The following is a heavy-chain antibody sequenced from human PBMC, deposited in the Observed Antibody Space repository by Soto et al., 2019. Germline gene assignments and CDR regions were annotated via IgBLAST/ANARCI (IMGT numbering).Heavy chain of an antibody. D-gene: IGHD2-2*01. CDR1: GFTFSSYA. CDR3: AKRKDCSRGKCWGIDY. V-gene: IGHV3-23*01. J-gene: IGHJ4*02. CDR2: ITSGGDGT. Sequence: EVQLLESGGGLVQPGGSLRLSCAASGFTFSSYAMAWVRQSPGKGLNWVSSITSGGDGTYYADSVKGRFTISRDNAKNTVFLQMNSLRDEDTAVYYCAKRKDCSRGKCWGIDYWGQGTLVTVSS.